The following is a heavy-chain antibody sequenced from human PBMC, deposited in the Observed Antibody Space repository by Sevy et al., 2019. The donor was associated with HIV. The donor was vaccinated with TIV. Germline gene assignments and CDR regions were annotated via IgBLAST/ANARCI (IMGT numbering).Heavy chain of an antibody. CDR2: IYYNGHI. D-gene: IGHD3-10*01. J-gene: IGHJ4*02. Sequence: SETLSLTCTVSGGSITSLYWNWIRQPPGKGLEWIANIYYNGHINYNPSLKSRVTFSLDTSKNQFSLRLSSVTAADTAIYYCAGEKAGGRGHSWGQGTLVTVSS. CDR1: GGSITSLY. CDR3: AGEKAGGRGHS. V-gene: IGHV4-59*08.